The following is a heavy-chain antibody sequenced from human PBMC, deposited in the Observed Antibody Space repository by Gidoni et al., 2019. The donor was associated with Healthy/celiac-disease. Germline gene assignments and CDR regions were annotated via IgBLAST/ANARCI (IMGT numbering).Heavy chain of an antibody. V-gene: IGHV3-23*01. CDR1: GSTFSSYA. CDR2: ISSSGGST. D-gene: IGHD6-19*01. Sequence: EVPLFESGGGLVHPGGSLRLSCAAAGSTFSSYAMSWVREAPGKGLEWVSAISSSGGSTYYADSVKGRFTISRDNYKNTLYLQMNSLRAKNKAVYYCAKVRWEVAGTSGFDIWGQGTMVTVSS. CDR3: AKVRWEVAGTSGFDI. J-gene: IGHJ3*02.